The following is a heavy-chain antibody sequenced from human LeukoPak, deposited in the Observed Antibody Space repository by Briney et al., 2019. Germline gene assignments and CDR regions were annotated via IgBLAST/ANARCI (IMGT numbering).Heavy chain of an antibody. CDR2: IDWDDDK. V-gene: IGHV2-70*11. Sequence: SGPALVKPTQTLTLTCTFSGFSLSTSGMCVSWIRQPPGKALEWLARIDWDDDKYYSTSLKTRLTISKDTSKNQVVLTVTNMDPVDTATYYCAHELGYYYYMDVWGKGTTVTVSS. CDR1: GFSLSTSGMC. D-gene: IGHD6-13*01. J-gene: IGHJ6*03. CDR3: AHELGYYYYMDV.